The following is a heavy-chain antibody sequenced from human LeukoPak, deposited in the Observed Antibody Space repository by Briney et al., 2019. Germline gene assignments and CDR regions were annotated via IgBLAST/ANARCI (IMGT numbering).Heavy chain of an antibody. CDR2: ISGSGGST. CDR3: AKGKGSGWTLLGFYYYGMDV. V-gene: IGHV3-23*01. D-gene: IGHD6-19*01. J-gene: IGHJ6*02. Sequence: GGSLRLSCAASGFTFSSYAMSWVRQAPGKGLEWVSAISGSGGSTYYADSVKGRFTISRDNSKNTLYLQMNSLRAEDTAVYYCAKGKGSGWTLLGFYYYGMDVWGQGTTVTVSS. CDR1: GFTFSSYA.